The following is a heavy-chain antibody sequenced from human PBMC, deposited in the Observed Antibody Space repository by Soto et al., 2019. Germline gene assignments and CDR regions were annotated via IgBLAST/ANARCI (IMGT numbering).Heavy chain of an antibody. V-gene: IGHV2-5*02. D-gene: IGHD4-17*01. Sequence: SGPTLVNPTETLTLTCSFSGFSLITSAVGVGWIRQPPGKALEWLALIYWDDDQRYSPSLKDRLTISKDTSRSRVVLTISNMNPEDTGTYFCAHAGDYDLLSFDHWGPGTLVTVSS. CDR3: AHAGDYDLLSFDH. J-gene: IGHJ4*02. CDR1: GFSLITSAVG. CDR2: IYWDDDQ.